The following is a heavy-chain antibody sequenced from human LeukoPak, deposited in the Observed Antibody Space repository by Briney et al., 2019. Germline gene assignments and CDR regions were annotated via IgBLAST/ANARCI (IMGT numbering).Heavy chain of an antibody. CDR1: GFTFSSYS. D-gene: IGHD3-9*01. CDR3: AREAHYGILTGYWDY. CDR2: ISSSSSYI. J-gene: IGHJ4*02. V-gene: IGHV3-21*01. Sequence: GGSLRLSCAASGFTFSSYSMNWVRQAPGKGLEWVSSISSSSSYIYYADSVKGRFTISRDNAKNSLYLQMNSLRAEDTAVYYCAREAHYGILTGYWDYWGQGTLVTVSS.